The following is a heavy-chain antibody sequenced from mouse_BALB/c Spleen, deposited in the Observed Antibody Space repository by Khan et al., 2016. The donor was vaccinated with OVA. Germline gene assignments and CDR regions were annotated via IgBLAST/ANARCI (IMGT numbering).Heavy chain of an antibody. D-gene: IGHD2-1*01. V-gene: IGHV1S81*02. Sequence: QVQLQQPGAELVKPGASVKISCKASGYTFTSYYMYWVKQRPGQGLEWIGGINPNNGDTHFNEKFKNKATLTVDKSSSTAYMQLSSLTSEDSAVCYCARSGYGNPFAYWGQGTLVTVSA. CDR1: GYTFTSYY. CDR3: ARSGYGNPFAY. CDR2: INPNNGDT. J-gene: IGHJ3*01.